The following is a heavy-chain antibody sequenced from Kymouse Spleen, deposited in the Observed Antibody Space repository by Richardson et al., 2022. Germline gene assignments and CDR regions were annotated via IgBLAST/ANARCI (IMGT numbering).Heavy chain of an antibody. CDR2: IYYSGST. V-gene: IGHV4-39*01. CDR3: ARHDILTGYYYYYYYGMDV. D-gene: IGHD3-9*01. J-gene: IGHJ6*02. CDR1: GGSISSSSYY. Sequence: QLQLQESGPGLVKPSETLSLTCTVSGGSISSSSYYWGWIRQPPGKGLEWIGSIYYSGSTYYNPSLKSRVTISVDTSKNQFSLKLSSVTAADTAVYYCARHDILTGYYYYYYYGMDVWGQGTTVTVSS.